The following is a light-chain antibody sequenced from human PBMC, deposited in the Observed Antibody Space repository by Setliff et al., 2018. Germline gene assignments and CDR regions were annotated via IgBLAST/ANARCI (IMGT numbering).Light chain of an antibody. Sequence: QSALTRPPSASGSPGQSVTISCTRTSSDVGGINHVSWYQQRPGKAPRLMIFEVSKRPSGVPDRFSGSKSGNTASLTVSGLQAEDEADYYCSSYAGNYIYVFGTGTRSPS. CDR1: SSDVGGINH. V-gene: IGLV2-8*01. CDR2: EVS. CDR3: SSYAGNYIYV. J-gene: IGLJ1*01.